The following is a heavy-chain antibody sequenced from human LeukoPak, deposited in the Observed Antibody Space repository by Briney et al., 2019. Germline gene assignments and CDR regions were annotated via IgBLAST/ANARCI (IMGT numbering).Heavy chain of an antibody. V-gene: IGHV3-7*01. D-gene: IGHD3-22*01. CDR3: ARDRDSRWDFDL. CDR2: IKQDGSET. Sequence: GSLRLSCAASGFTSSTYWMSWVRQAPGKGLEWVASIKQDGSETYYVDSVKGRFTLSRDNAKNSLYLQMNSLRADDTAVYYCARDRDSRWDFDLWGRGTLVTVSS. J-gene: IGHJ2*01. CDR1: GFTSSTYW.